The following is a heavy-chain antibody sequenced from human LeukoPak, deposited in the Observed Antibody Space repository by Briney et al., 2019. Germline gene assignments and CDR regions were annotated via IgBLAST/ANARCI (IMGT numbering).Heavy chain of an antibody. D-gene: IGHD2-8*01. CDR1: GYTFTSFH. J-gene: IGHJ4*02. CDR3: ARKSTNPGGGFDY. CDR2: INTGNDHT. V-gene: IGHV1-3*04. Sequence: ASVKVSCKTSGYTFTSFHVHWVRQAPGQGLEWMGWINTGNDHTRYSPKFQGRVTTAMDTSATTAYMELNSLTSEDMAVYYCARKSTNPGGGFDYWGQGTLVAVSS.